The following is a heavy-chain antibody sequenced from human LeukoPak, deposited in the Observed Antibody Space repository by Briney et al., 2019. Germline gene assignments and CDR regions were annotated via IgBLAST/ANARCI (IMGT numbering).Heavy chain of an antibody. CDR3: ASIQLWSTAFDY. D-gene: IGHD5-18*01. Sequence: SETLSLTCTVSGGSISSGDYFWGWIRQHPGKGLEWIGYIYYSGSTYYNPSLKSRVTISVDTSKNQFSLMLNSVTAADTAMYYCASIQLWSTAFDYWGQGTLVTVSS. CDR2: IYYSGST. V-gene: IGHV4-31*03. CDR1: GGSISSGDYF. J-gene: IGHJ4*02.